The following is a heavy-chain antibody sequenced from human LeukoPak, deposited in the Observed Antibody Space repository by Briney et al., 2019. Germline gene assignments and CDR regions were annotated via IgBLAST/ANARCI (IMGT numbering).Heavy chain of an antibody. D-gene: IGHD5-12*01. CDR2: IYYSGST. J-gene: IGHJ6*02. V-gene: IGHV4-59*08. CDR3: ARLGGVGGYSGYDETAYYYYGMDV. CDR1: GGSISSYY. Sequence: KPSETLSLTCTVSGGSISSYYWSWIRQPPGKGLEWIGYIYYSGSTNYNPSLKSRVTISVDTSKNQFSLKLSSVTAADTAVYYCARLGGVGGYSGYDETAYYYYGMDVWGQGTTVTVSS.